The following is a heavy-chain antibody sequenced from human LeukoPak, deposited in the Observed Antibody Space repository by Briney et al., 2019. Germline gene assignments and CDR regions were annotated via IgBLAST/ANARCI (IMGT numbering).Heavy chain of an antibody. J-gene: IGHJ4*02. D-gene: IGHD1-7*01. CDR2: IYYSGST. Sequence: SETLSLTCTVSGGSISSSSYYWGWIRQPPGKGLEWIGCIYYSGSTYYNPSLKSRVTISVDTSKNQFSLKLSSVTAADTAVYYCARAAGITGTTTYGPIDYWGQGTLVTVSS. V-gene: IGHV4-39*07. CDR3: ARAAGITGTTTYGPIDY. CDR1: GGSISSSSYY.